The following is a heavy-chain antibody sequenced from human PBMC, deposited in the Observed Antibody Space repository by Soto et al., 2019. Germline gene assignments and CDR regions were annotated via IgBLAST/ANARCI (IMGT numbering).Heavy chain of an antibody. V-gene: IGHV4-34*01. CDR1: RGSFSGYS. CDR3: SRGFPVYSFCSYRDV. Sequence: QVQLQQWGAGLLKPSETLSLTCAVSRGSFSGYSWNWIRQPPGKGLEWIGEINLSGSTNSNPSLKTRVTISVHTSKTQFSLRVTSLSAADTAVYYCSRGFPVYSFCSYRDVWGKGTTVTVSS. D-gene: IGHD2-8*01. CDR2: INLSGST. J-gene: IGHJ6*03.